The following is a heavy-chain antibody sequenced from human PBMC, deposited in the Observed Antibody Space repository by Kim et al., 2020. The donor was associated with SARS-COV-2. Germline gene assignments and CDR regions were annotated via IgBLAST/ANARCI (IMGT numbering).Heavy chain of an antibody. V-gene: IGHV4-39*01. CDR3: ATGDY. Sequence: SIYPSETTYYNPSLKSRVTISVDTSKNQFSLNLGSVTAADTAVYYCATGDYWGQGTLVTVSS. J-gene: IGHJ4*02. CDR2: IYPSETT.